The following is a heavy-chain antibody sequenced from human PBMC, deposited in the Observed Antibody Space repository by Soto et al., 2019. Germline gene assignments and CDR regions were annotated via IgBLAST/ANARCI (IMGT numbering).Heavy chain of an antibody. CDR3: ARQHIAARRFDL. CDR1: GVSFSDHY. D-gene: IGHD6-6*01. J-gene: IGHJ2*01. Sequence: QVHLQQWGAGLLKPSETLSLTCAVYGVSFSDHYWSWIRQPPGKGLEWIGEINHSGSTMYNPSLKSRVTISVDTSKNQLSLKMSSVTAADTAVYYCARQHIAARRFDLWGRGTLVTVSS. V-gene: IGHV4-34*02. CDR2: INHSGST.